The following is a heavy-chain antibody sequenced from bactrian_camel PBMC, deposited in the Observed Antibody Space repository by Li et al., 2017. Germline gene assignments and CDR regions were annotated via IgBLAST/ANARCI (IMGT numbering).Heavy chain of an antibody. Sequence: HVQLVESGGGSVQSGGSLRLSCAGFGYTYSWYFMGWFRQAPGKEREGVAVIDRYGSPSYADSVKGRFTISRDNAKNTAYLHMNSLKSEDTAMYYCNTKCPVPGSLTRWYDLWGQGTQVTVS. CDR2: IDRYGSP. D-gene: IGHD2*01. J-gene: IGHJ4*01. V-gene: IGHV3S53*01. CDR1: GYTYSWYF. CDR3: NTKCPVPGSLTRWYDL.